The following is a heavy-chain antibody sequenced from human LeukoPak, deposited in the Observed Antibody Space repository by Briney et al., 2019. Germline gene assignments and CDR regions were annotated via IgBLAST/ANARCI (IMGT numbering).Heavy chain of an antibody. CDR1: GCTFGRHG. J-gene: IGHJ2*01. CDR3: AREAAWGNWYFDH. Sequence: GRSLRLSCAASGCTFGRHGMHWVRQAPGKGLEWVAVIGDTGRAKYYADSVEGRFTASRDNFKNTLYLEMNSLRYDDTALYYCAREAAWGNWYFDHWGRGTLVTVSS. D-gene: IGHD3-16*01. V-gene: IGHV3-33*08. CDR2: IGDTGRAK.